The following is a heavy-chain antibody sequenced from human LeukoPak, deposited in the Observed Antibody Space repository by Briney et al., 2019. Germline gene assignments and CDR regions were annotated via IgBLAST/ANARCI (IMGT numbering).Heavy chain of an antibody. Sequence: PGGSLRLSCAASGFTFSSYAMSWDRQAPGKGLEWVSAISGSGGSTYYADSVKGRFTISRDNSKNTLYLQMNSLRAEDTAVYYCAKLIDGSGSYYNVGIGYWGQGTLVTVSS. CDR1: GFTFSSYA. CDR2: ISGSGGST. J-gene: IGHJ4*02. D-gene: IGHD3-10*01. V-gene: IGHV3-23*01. CDR3: AKLIDGSGSYYNVGIGY.